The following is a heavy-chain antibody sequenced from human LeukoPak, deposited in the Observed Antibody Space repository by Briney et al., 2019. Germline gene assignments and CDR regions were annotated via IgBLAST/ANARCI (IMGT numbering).Heavy chain of an antibody. Sequence: ASVKVSCKASGYTFTSYDINWVRQATGQGLEWMGWMNPNSGNTGYAQKFQGRVTMTRNTSISTAYMELSSPRSEDTAVYYCARFYVSWSGYFIDGMDVWGQGTTVTVSS. CDR1: GYTFTSYD. V-gene: IGHV1-8*01. D-gene: IGHD3-3*01. J-gene: IGHJ6*02. CDR2: MNPNSGNT. CDR3: ARFYVSWSGYFIDGMDV.